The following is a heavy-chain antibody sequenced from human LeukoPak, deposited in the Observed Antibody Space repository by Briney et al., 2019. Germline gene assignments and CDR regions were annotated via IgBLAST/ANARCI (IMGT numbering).Heavy chain of an antibody. J-gene: IGHJ4*02. V-gene: IGHV3-20*04. CDR2: ISYSGSST. CDR1: GFSFSSYA. D-gene: IGHD1-26*01. Sequence: GGSLRLSCATSGFSFSSYAMTWVRQAPGKGLDWVSSISYSGSSTHYADSVKGRFTISRDNAKNSLYLQMNSLRAEDTALYYCASGGIYYGAAFDFWGQGTLVTVSS. CDR3: ASGGIYYGAAFDF.